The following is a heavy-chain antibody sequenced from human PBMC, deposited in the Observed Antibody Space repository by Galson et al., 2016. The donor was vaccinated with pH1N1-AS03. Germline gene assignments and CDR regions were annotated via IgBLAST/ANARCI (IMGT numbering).Heavy chain of an antibody. V-gene: IGHV4-59*01. Sequence: TLSLTCTFSSASISSYYLSWIRQPPGKGLEWIGYIYYTGTTNYNPSLKSRVTISVDTSKNQFSLKLSSVTAADTAVYYCAAGSPAPFDYWGQGTLFTVSS. J-gene: IGHJ4*02. CDR3: AAGSPAPFDY. CDR2: IYYTGTT. CDR1: SASISSYY.